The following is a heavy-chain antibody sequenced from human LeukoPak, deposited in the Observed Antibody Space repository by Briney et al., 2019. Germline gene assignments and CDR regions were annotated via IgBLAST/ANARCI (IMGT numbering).Heavy chain of an antibody. Sequence: GESLKISFKASGYSFTTNWIGWVRQMPGKGPEWMGIIYPADSDTRYSPSFQGQVSISADKSVNIAYLQWTGLKASDTAVYYCVRTLPSGWYGIGHWGQGTLVTVSS. CDR3: VRTLPSGWYGIGH. J-gene: IGHJ4*02. D-gene: IGHD6-19*01. CDR1: GYSFTTNW. CDR2: IYPADSDT. V-gene: IGHV5-51*01.